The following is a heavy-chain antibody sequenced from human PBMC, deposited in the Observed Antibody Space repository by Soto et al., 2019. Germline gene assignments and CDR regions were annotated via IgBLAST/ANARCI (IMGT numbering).Heavy chain of an antibody. J-gene: IGHJ6*03. CDR2: ISGSGGST. V-gene: IGHV3-23*01. CDR3: ARIIVVESYMDV. D-gene: IGHD2-15*01. CDR1: GFTFSSYA. Sequence: GGSLRLSCAASGFTFSSYAMSWVRQAPGKGLEWVSAISGSGGSTYYADSVKGRFTISRDNSKNTLYLQMNSLRAEDTAVYYCARIIVVESYMDVWGKGTTVTVSS.